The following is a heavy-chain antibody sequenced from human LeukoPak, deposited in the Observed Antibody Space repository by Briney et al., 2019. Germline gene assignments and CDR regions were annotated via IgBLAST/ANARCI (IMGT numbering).Heavy chain of an antibody. D-gene: IGHD6-19*01. CDR2: IFYRGST. Sequence: PSETLSLTCTVSGGSISISPYYWGWIRQPPGKALEWIGSIFYRGSTNYNPSLKSRVTISVDTSKNQFSLKLSSVTAADTAVYYCARHPPPMGSSGWYSWFDPWGQGTLVTVSS. CDR3: ARHPPPMGSSGWYSWFDP. CDR1: GGSISISPYY. V-gene: IGHV4-39*01. J-gene: IGHJ5*02.